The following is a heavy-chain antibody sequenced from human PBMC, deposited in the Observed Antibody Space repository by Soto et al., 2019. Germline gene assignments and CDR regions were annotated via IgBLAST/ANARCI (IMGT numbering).Heavy chain of an antibody. V-gene: IGHV4-39*01. CDR2: IYYSGST. D-gene: IGHD3-10*01. Sequence: SETLSLTCTVSGGSISSSSYYWGWIRQPPGKGLEWIGSIYYSGSTYYNPSLKSRVTISVDTSKNQFSLKLSSVTAADTAVYYCATEHYYYGSGSYAYWGQGTLVTVSS. CDR1: GGSISSSSYY. J-gene: IGHJ4*02. CDR3: ATEHYYYGSGSYAY.